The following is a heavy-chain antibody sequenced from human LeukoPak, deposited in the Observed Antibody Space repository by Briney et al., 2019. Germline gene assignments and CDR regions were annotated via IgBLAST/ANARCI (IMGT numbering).Heavy chain of an antibody. Sequence: PSETLSLTCTVSGGSINGYFWTWIRQPPGKGLEWIGYISDSGSTNYNPSLKSRVTLSVDSSNTEFSLRVNSVTAADTAVYYCARVFRGAVTSNWFDPWGQGTPVTVSS. V-gene: IGHV4-59*01. CDR1: GGSINGYF. CDR3: ARVFRGAVTSNWFDP. CDR2: ISDSGST. J-gene: IGHJ5*02. D-gene: IGHD4-17*01.